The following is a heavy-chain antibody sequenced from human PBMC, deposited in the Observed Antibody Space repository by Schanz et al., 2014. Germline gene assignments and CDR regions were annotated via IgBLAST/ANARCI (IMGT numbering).Heavy chain of an antibody. CDR3: ARSGYDADNWFDA. CDR2: ISGSGGTT. V-gene: IGHV3-23*01. Sequence: DVQLLESGGGLVQPGGSLRLSCAASGFTFTNYAMSWVRQAPGKGLEWVSAISGSGGTTYYADSVKGRFTISRDNSKNALYLQMSRLRGEGTAVYCCARSGYDADNWFDAWGQGTLVTVAS. J-gene: IGHJ5*02. CDR1: GFTFTNYA. D-gene: IGHD2-2*01.